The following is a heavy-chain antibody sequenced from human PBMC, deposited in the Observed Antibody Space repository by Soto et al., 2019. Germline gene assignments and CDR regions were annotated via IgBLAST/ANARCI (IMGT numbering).Heavy chain of an antibody. J-gene: IGHJ5*02. CDR3: ARVRVPAHWLDP. V-gene: IGHV1-8*02. CDR1: GYSFRSYD. CDR2: VHPETGST. Sequence: ASVKVSCKGSGYSFRSYDITWVRQAPGQGLEWMGWVHPETGSTGYAQRFQGRVSMTSDTSRNTTYMELSDLRVEDTAVYYCARVRVPAHWLDPWGQGTLVTVSS.